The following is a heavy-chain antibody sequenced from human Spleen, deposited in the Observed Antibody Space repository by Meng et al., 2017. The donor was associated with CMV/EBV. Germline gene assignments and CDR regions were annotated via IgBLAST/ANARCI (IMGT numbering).Heavy chain of an antibody. CDR3: AREKFQADFWSGSQVYYGMDV. J-gene: IGHJ6*02. D-gene: IGHD3-3*01. CDR1: GGSISSYY. CDR2: IYYSGST. Sequence: SETLSLTCTVSGGSISSYYWSWIRQPPGKGLEWIGYIYYSGSTKYNPSLKSQVTISVDTSKNQFSLRLSSVTAADTAVYYCAREKFQADFWSGSQVYYGMDVWGQGTTVTVSS. V-gene: IGHV4-59*01.